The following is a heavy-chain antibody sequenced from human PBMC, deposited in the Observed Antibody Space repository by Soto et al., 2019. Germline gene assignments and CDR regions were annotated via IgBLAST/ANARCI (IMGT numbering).Heavy chain of an antibody. V-gene: IGHV4-59*01. CDR3: ARSVAVPGAHIDY. J-gene: IGHJ4*02. D-gene: IGHD6-19*01. Sequence: LSLTCSVSGGSISGSYWGWIRQSPGKGLEWLGYVYYTGSTNYSPSLRSRVSISVDTSKNEFSLRLSSVTAADTAVYFCARSVAVPGAHIDYWGQGTQVTVSS. CDR2: VYYTGST. CDR1: GGSISGSY.